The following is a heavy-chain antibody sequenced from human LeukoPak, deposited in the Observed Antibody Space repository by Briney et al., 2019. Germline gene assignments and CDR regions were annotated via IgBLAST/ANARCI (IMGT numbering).Heavy chain of an antibody. V-gene: IGHV4-59*01. CDR3: ARAPSRDYYDSSGFFHY. CDR1: GGSISSYY. CDR2: IYYSGST. J-gene: IGHJ4*02. D-gene: IGHD3-22*01. Sequence: SETLSLTCTVSGGSISSYYWSWVRQPPGKGLEWIGYIYYSGSTNYNPSLTSRVTISVDTTKNQFSLKLSSMTAADTAGYYCARAPSRDYYDSSGFFHYWGQATLVTVSS.